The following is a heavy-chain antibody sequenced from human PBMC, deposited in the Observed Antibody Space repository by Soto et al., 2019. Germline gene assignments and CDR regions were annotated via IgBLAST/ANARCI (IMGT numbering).Heavy chain of an antibody. D-gene: IGHD5-12*01. J-gene: IGHJ4*02. V-gene: IGHV3-48*01. CDR2: ISSSSSTI. CDR1: GFTFSSYS. CDR3: ASLGYSGYEHFDY. Sequence: EVQLVESGGGLVQPGGSLRLSCAASGFTFSSYSMNWVRQAPGKGLEWVSYISSSSSTIYYADSVKGRFTTSRDNAKNSLYLQMNSLRAEDTAVYYCASLGYSGYEHFDYWGQGTLVTVSS.